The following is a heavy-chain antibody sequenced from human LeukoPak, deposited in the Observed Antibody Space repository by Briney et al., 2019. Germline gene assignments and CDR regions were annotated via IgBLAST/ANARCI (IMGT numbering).Heavy chain of an antibody. Sequence: PSETLSLTCTVSGGSISSGSYYWSWIRQPAGQGRKWIGRLYTSGSTNYNPYLKSRVTISVDTSKDQFSLKLSSVTAADTAVYYCARDQFGIYIVDYYYMDVWGKGTTVTVSS. D-gene: IGHD3-16*01. V-gene: IGHV4-61*02. CDR2: LYTSGST. CDR3: ARDQFGIYIVDYYYMDV. CDR1: GGSISSGSYY. J-gene: IGHJ6*03.